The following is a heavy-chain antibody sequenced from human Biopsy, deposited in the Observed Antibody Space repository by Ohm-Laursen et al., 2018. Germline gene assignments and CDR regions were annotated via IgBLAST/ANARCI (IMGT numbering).Heavy chain of an antibody. J-gene: IGHJ4*02. CDR2: IYSGGNT. D-gene: IGHD6-19*01. CDR3: ARGRRTSGWPYFDN. CDR1: GDSLTSGPEN. V-gene: IGHV4-61*01. Sequence: TLSLTCTVSGDSLTSGPENWSWIRQSPGQGPEYIGFIYSGGNTNYNPSLKNRVTMSVDTSKNQFYPKLYSVTAADTAVYYCARGRRTSGWPYFDNWGQGALVIVSP.